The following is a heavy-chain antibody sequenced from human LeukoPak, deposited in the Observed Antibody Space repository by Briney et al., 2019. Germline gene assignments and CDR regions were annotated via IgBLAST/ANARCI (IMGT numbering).Heavy chain of an antibody. J-gene: IGHJ6*02. CDR3: TRDDSGGWYPYGMDV. Sequence: GRSLRLSCTASGFTFGDYPMSWVRQAPGKGLEWVGFIRSKAYGGTTEYAASVKGRFTISRDDSECIAYLQVDSLKTEDTAVYYCTRDDSGGWYPYGMDVWGQGTTVTVSS. CDR2: IRSKAYGGTT. CDR1: GFTFGDYP. V-gene: IGHV3-49*04. D-gene: IGHD6-19*01.